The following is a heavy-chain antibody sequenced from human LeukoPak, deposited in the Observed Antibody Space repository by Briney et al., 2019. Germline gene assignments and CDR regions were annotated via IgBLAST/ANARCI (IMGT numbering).Heavy chain of an antibody. V-gene: IGHV4-38-2*02. CDR3: AKSIASAGTNSCYYMDV. D-gene: IGHD6-13*01. J-gene: IGHJ6*03. Sequence: SEALSLTCTVSGYSISTGYYWGWIRQSPEKGLEWIGSIFHSGTTYYNPSLKSRVTLSVDTSKNQFSLRLSSVTAADTAVYFCAKSIASAGTNSCYYMDVWGKGTTVTVSS. CDR2: IFHSGTT. CDR1: GYSISTGYY.